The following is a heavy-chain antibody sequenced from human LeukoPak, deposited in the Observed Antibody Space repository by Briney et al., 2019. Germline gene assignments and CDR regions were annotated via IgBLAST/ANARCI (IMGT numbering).Heavy chain of an antibody. J-gene: IGHJ4*02. V-gene: IGHV1-3*01. CDR1: GYTFTSYT. D-gene: IGHD3-10*01. CDR2: INAGKGNT. Sequence: GASVKVSCKASGYTFTSYTMHWVRQAPGQRLEWMGWINAGKGNTKYSQKFQGRVTIIRDTSASTAYMELSSLRSEDTAVYYCAILFDGSGNYPDIRLDYWGQGTLVTVSS. CDR3: AILFDGSGNYPDIRLDY.